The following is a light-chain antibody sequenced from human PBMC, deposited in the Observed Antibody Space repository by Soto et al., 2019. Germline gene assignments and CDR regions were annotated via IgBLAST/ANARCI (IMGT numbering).Light chain of an antibody. CDR1: YSNIGAGYE. J-gene: IGLJ3*02. CDR2: GHN. V-gene: IGLV1-40*01. Sequence: QSVLTQPPSVSGAPGQRVTLSCTGSYSNIGAGYEVHWYQQIPGTSPKLLISGHNNRPSRVPDRFFGSKSGTSASLTIIGLQAEDEADYYCQSYDSSLSGSGVFGGGTKLTVL. CDR3: QSYDSSLSGSGV.